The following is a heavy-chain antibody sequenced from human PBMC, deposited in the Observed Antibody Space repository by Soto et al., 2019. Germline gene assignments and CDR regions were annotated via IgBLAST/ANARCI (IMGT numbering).Heavy chain of an antibody. V-gene: IGHV3-23*01. CDR2: ISGSGGST. D-gene: IGHD5-18*01. Sequence: GGSLRLSCAASGFTFSSYAMSWVRQAPGKGLEWVSAISGSGGSTYYADSVKGRFTISRDNSKNTLYLQMNSLRAEDTAVYYCAKDKYLGLPMGTAVVRVDYWGQGTLVTVSS. CDR1: GFTFSSYA. CDR3: AKDKYLGLPMGTAVVRVDY. J-gene: IGHJ4*02.